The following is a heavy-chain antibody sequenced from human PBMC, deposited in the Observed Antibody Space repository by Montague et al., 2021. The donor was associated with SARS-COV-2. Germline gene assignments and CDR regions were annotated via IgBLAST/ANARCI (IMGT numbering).Heavy chain of an antibody. CDR2: INYGGST. Sequence: SETLSLTCAVYGGSFSDYHWTWIRQSPGEGLEWIGQINYGGSTKYNPSLKSRVTISIDTSKNQFSLKLASVTAADTAVYYCARGAPGYWGQGTLVTDSS. D-gene: IGHD1-1*01. CDR3: ARGAPGY. V-gene: IGHV4-34*01. CDR1: GGSFSDYH. J-gene: IGHJ4*02.